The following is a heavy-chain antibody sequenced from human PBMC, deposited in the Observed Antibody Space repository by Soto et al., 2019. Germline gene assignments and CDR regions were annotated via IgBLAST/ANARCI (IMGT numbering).Heavy chain of an antibody. V-gene: IGHV1-18*01. D-gene: IGHD1-1*01. CDR2: ISAHNGNT. CDR1: GYTFTSYG. CDR3: ARGRYGDY. Sequence: QVHLVQSGAEVKKPGASVKVSCKASGYTFTSYGITWVRQAPGQGLEWMGWISAHNGNTDYAQKLQGRVIVTRHTSTSTAYMELRILRSDDTAVYYCARGRYGDYWGQGALGTVSS. J-gene: IGHJ4*02.